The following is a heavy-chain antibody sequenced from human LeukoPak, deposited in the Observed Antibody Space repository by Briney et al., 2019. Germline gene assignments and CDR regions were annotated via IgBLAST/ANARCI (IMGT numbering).Heavy chain of an antibody. CDR1: GFTFSNYA. J-gene: IGHJ3*02. D-gene: IGHD3-22*01. CDR3: ARDKDYYDSSGNRVDI. CDR2: ISADSADT. V-gene: IGHV3-23*01. Sequence: GGSLRLSCAASGFTFSNYAITWVRQAPGKGLEWVSTISADSADTYYADSVKGRFTISRDSSKNTLYLQMNGLRGEDTAVYYCARDKDYYDSSGNRVDIWGQGTMVTVSS.